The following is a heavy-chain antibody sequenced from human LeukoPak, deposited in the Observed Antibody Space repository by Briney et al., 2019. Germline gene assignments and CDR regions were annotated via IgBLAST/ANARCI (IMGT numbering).Heavy chain of an antibody. D-gene: IGHD3-3*01. Sequence: SGGSLGLSCAASGFTFSSYAMHWVRQAPGKGLEYVSSITSNGDNTYYANSVEGRFTISRDNSKNTLYLEMGSLRAEDMAVYYCARDRMGVGDYWGQGTLVTVSS. CDR3: ARDRMGVGDY. CDR1: GFTFSSYA. V-gene: IGHV3-64*01. J-gene: IGHJ4*02. CDR2: ITSNGDNT.